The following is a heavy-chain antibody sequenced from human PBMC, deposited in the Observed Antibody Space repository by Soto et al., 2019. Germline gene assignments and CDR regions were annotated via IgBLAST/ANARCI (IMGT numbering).Heavy chain of an antibody. J-gene: IGHJ6*02. D-gene: IGHD5-18*01. CDR2: IYPGDSDT. Sequence: PGESLKISYKGSGYSFTSYWIGWVRQMPGKGLEWMGIIYPGDSDTRYSPSFQGQVTISADKSISTAYLQWSSLKASDTAMYYCARLLPGGYSYGYPYYYGMDVWGQGTTVTVSS. CDR1: GYSFTSYW. V-gene: IGHV5-51*01. CDR3: ARLLPGGYSYGYPYYYGMDV.